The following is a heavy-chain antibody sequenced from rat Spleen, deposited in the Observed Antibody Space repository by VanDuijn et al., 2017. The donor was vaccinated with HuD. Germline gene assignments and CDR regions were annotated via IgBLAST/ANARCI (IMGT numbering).Heavy chain of an antibody. CDR2: ISYDGSRI. D-gene: IGHD1-2*01. CDR1: GFSLRNYG. J-gene: IGHJ3*01. Sequence: VQLKESGPGLVQPSQTLSLTCTVSGFSLRNYGVIWVRQPPTKGLEWVAIISYDGSRIYYRDSVKGRFTISRDNAKNTQYLQMDSLRSEDTATYYCARHWSGSNYIYVAWFAYWGQGTLVTVSS. V-gene: IGHV5-29*01. CDR3: ARHWSGSNYIYVAWFAY.